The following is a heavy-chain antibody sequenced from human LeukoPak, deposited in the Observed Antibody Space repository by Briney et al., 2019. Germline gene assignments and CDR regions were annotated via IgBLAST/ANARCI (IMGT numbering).Heavy chain of an antibody. D-gene: IGHD2-15*01. CDR2: IDPSGGST. CDR1: GYTFSTYY. V-gene: IGHV1-46*01. J-gene: IGHJ4*02. CDR3: ARGFCSGGSCYSYDY. Sequence: ASVTVSCKASGYTFSTYYMHWVRQAPGQGLEWMGVIDPSGGSTNYARKFQGRVTMTSDTSTSTVYMELSSLRSEDTAVYYCARGFCSGGSCYSYDYWGQGTLVTVPS.